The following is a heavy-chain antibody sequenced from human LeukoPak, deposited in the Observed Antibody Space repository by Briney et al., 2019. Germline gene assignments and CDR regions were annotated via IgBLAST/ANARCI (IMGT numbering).Heavy chain of an antibody. CDR3: ALGYSYGYYFDY. Sequence: GASVKVSCKASGGTFSSYAISWVRQAPGQGLEWMGRIIPILGIANYAQKFQGRVTITADKSTSTAYMELSSLRSEDTAVYYCALGYSYGYYFDYWGQGTLVTVSS. D-gene: IGHD5-18*01. CDR1: GGTFSSYA. V-gene: IGHV1-69*04. J-gene: IGHJ4*02. CDR2: IIPILGIA.